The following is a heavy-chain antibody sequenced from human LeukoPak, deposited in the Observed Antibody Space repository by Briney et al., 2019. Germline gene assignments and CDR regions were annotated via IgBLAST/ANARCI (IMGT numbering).Heavy chain of an antibody. J-gene: IGHJ4*02. Sequence: GGSPRLSCAASGFIFSDYYMSWIRQAPGKGLEWVSYISGSSRIYTNYADSVKGRFTISRDNAKNSLYLQMNSLRAEDTAVYYCARVGNSGSYFSPFDYWGQGTLVTVSS. CDR2: ISGSSRIYT. V-gene: IGHV3-11*06. CDR3: ARVGNSGSYFSPFDY. CDR1: GFIFSDYY. D-gene: IGHD1-26*01.